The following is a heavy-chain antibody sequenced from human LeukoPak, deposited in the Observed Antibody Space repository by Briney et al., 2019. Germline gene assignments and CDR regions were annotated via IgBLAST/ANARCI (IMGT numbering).Heavy chain of an antibody. CDR1: GFTFSSYS. CDR3: ARDKPRITMVRGVINPIDY. V-gene: IGHV3-48*01. Sequence: GGSLRLSCAASGFTFSSYSMNWVRQAPGKGLEWVSYISSSSSTIHYADSVKGRFTISRDNAKNSLYLQMNSLRAEDTAVYYCARDKPRITMVRGVINPIDYWGQGTLVTVSS. J-gene: IGHJ4*02. D-gene: IGHD3-10*01. CDR2: ISSSSSTI.